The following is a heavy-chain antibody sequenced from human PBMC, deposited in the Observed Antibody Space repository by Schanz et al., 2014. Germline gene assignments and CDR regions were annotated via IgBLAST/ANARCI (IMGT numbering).Heavy chain of an antibody. CDR2: IIPIHGIV. CDR3: ARGGGPEDVFDI. CDR1: GYTFTAYG. V-gene: IGHV1-69*09. D-gene: IGHD5-12*01. Sequence: QVQLVQSGAEVKKPGASVKVSCQTSGYTFTAYGINWVRQAPGQGLEWMGRIIPIHGIVNYAQRCQDRVRITADKSTSTAYMELSSLRSDDTAVYYCARGGGPEDVFDIWGQGTILTVSS. J-gene: IGHJ3*02.